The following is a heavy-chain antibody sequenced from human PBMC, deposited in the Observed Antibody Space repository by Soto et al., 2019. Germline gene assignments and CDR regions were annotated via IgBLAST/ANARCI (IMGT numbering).Heavy chain of an antibody. CDR3: AREGGYCSGGSCYRGSYYYYGTDV. V-gene: IGHV3-48*03. CDR2: ISSSGSTI. Sequence: GGSLRLSCAASGFTFSSYEMNWVRQAPGKGLEWVSYISSSGSTIYYADSVKGRFTISRDNAKNSLYLQMNSLRAEDTAVYYCAREGGYCSGGSCYRGSYYYYGTDVWGQRTTVAGSS. J-gene: IGHJ6*02. CDR1: GFTFSSYE. D-gene: IGHD2-15*01.